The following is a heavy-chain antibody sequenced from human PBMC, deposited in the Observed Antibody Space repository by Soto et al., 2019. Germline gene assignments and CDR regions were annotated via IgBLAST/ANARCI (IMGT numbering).Heavy chain of an antibody. CDR1: GGSFGSSA. CDR3: ARLRRDWGDAFDL. V-gene: IGHV1-69*13. Sequence: SVKVSCKASGGSFGSSAISWVRQAPAQGLEWMGEIIPVFDKANHAQNFQGRLTITADEPTGTVFMQLSSLRSEDTAVYFCARLRRDWGDAFDLWGLGTLVTVSS. J-gene: IGHJ3*01. CDR2: IIPVFDKA. D-gene: IGHD3-16*01.